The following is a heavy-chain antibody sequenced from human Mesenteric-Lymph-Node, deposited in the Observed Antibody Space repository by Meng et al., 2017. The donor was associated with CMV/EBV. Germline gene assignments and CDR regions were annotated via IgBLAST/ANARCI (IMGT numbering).Heavy chain of an antibody. J-gene: IGHJ6*02. D-gene: IGHD3-10*01. V-gene: IGHV3-48*04. CDR1: GFTFSSYA. CDR2: ITSSARVI. Sequence: GGSLRLSCAASGFTFSSYAMHWVRQAPGKGLEWISYITSSARVIYYADSVKGRFIISRDNAENSVFLQMNSLRVEDTALYYCARAQLGWVGELFPSDYYNGLDVWGQGTTVTVSS. CDR3: ARAQLGWVGELFPSDYYNGLDV.